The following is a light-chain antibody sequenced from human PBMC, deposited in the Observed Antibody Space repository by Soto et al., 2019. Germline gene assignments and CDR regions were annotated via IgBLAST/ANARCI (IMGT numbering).Light chain of an antibody. CDR2: STS. CDR1: TGAVTSGYY. CDR3: LLFYRDAWV. V-gene: IGLV7-43*01. J-gene: IGLJ3*02. Sequence: QAVVTQEPSLTVSPGGTVTLTCASSTGAVTSGYYANWFQQKPGQAPRALISSTSNKHSWTPARFSGSLLGGKAALTLSGVQPEDEAEYYCLLFYRDAWVFGGGTKPTVL.